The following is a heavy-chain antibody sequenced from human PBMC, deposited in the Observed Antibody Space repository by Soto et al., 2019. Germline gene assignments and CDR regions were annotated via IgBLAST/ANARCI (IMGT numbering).Heavy chain of an antibody. J-gene: IGHJ5*02. CDR1: GFTFSSYW. CDR2: IKQDGSEK. CDR3: ARDPRPGSLVQYGSFGWFDP. V-gene: IGHV3-7*01. D-gene: IGHD3-10*01. Sequence: EVQLVESGGGLVQPGGSLRLSCAASGFTFSSYWMSWVRQAPGKGLEWVANIKQDGSEKYYVDSVKGRFTISRDNAKNSLYLQMNSLRAEDTAVYYCARDPRPGSLVQYGSFGWFDPWGQGTLVTVSS.